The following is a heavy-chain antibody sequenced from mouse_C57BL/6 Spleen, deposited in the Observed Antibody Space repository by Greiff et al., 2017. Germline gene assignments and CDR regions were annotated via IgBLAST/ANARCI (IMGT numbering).Heavy chain of an antibody. V-gene: IGHV1-50*01. Sequence: QVQLQQSGAELVKPGASVKLSCKASGYTFTSYWMQWVKQRPGQGLEWIGEIDPSDSYTNYNQKFKGKATLTVDTSSSTAYMQLSSLTSEDSAVYYCARRGHYDPFDYWGQGTTLTVSS. CDR3: ARRGHYDPFDY. CDR2: IDPSDSYT. J-gene: IGHJ2*01. CDR1: GYTFTSYW. D-gene: IGHD2-4*01.